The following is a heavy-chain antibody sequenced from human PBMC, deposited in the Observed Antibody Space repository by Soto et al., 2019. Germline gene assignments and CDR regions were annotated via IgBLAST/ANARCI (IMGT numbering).Heavy chain of an antibody. Sequence: SLKVSCKSSGCTFTGYYMHWVRQSPGKGLEWVSLISWDGGSTYYADSVKGRFTISRDNSKNSLYLQMNSLRTEDTALYYCAKAGMVQDHYYYGMDVWGQGTTVTVSS. CDR3: AKAGMVQDHYYYGMDV. D-gene: IGHD1-26*01. J-gene: IGHJ6*02. CDR2: ISWDGGST. CDR1: GCTFTGYY. V-gene: IGHV3-43*01.